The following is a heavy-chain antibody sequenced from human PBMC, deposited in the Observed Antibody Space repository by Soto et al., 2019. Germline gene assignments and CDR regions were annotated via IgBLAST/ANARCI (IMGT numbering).Heavy chain of an antibody. J-gene: IGHJ2*01. D-gene: IGHD6-19*01. CDR2: IRSKANSYAT. Sequence: GGSLRLSCAASGFTFSGSAMHWVRQASGKGLEWVGRIRSKANSYATAYAASVKGRFTISRDDSKNTAYLQMNSLKTEDTAVYYCTRRYSSGWPPREYWYFDLWGRGTLVTVSS. CDR3: TRRYSSGWPPREYWYFDL. V-gene: IGHV3-73*01. CDR1: GFTFSGSA.